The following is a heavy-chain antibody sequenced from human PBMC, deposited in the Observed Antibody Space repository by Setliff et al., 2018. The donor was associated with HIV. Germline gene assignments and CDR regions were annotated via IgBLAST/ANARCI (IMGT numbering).Heavy chain of an antibody. CDR1: DGSITTDNYF. Sequence: SETLSLTCTVSDGSITTDNYFWGWIRQPPGKGLEWIGSIYYTGNTYSNSSLKSRVPMSVDTSKKQISLRLHSVTAADTAVYYCARHEGYLYDGSRYFGRFDSWGQGTLVTVSS. D-gene: IGHD2-15*01. J-gene: IGHJ5*01. V-gene: IGHV4-39*01. CDR2: IYYTGNT. CDR3: ARHEGYLYDGSRYFGRFDS.